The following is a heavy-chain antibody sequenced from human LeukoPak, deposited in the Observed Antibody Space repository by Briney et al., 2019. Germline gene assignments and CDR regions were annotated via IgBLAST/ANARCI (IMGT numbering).Heavy chain of an antibody. J-gene: IGHJ6*03. D-gene: IGHD2-15*01. V-gene: IGHV1-69*06. CDR1: VGTFSSYA. CDR3: ARGYCSGGSCHDHYYYYYMDV. CDR2: IIPILDAA. Sequence: SVKVSCKASVGTFSSYAISWVRQAPGQGLEWMGRIIPILDAANYAQKFQGRVTITADKSTSTAYMELSSLRSEDTAVYYCARGYCSGGSCHDHYYYYYMDVWGKGTTVTVSS.